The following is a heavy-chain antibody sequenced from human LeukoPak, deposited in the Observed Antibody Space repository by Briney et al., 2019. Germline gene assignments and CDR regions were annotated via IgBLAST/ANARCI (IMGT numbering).Heavy chain of an antibody. CDR2: IYTDNT. J-gene: IGHJ4*02. V-gene: IGHV3-53*01. CDR3: ARRAGAYSHPYDY. CDR1: GFIVSSNS. D-gene: IGHD4/OR15-4a*01. Sequence: GGSLRLSCTVSGFIVSSNSMSWVRQAPGKGLEWVSFIYTDNTHYSDSVKGRVTISRDNSKNTLYLQMNRLRDEDTAVYYCARRAGAYSHPYDYWGQGTLVTVSS.